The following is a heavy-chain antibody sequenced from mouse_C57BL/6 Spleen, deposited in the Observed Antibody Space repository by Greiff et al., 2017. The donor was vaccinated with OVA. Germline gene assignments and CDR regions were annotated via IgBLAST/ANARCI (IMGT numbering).Heavy chain of an antibody. CDR2: INPNNGGT. Sequence: VQLQQSGPELVKPGASVKISCKASGYTFTDYYMNWVKQSHGKSLEWIGDINPNNGGTSYNQKFKGKATLTVDKSSSTAYMELRSLTSEDSAVYYCARGYYGSSYVSAMDYWGQGTSVTVSS. J-gene: IGHJ4*01. V-gene: IGHV1-26*01. CDR3: ARGYYGSSYVSAMDY. D-gene: IGHD1-1*01. CDR1: GYTFTDYY.